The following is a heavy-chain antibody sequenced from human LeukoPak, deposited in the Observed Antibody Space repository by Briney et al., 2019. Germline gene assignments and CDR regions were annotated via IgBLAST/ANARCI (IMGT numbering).Heavy chain of an antibody. J-gene: IGHJ5*02. CDR3: ARGSGYYNPNWFDP. D-gene: IGHD3-9*01. CDR1: GGSITSSTYY. V-gene: IGHV4-39*01. CDR2: IYNSGRT. Sequence: SETLSLTCSVSGGSITSSTYYWGWIRQPPGKGLEWIGSIYNSGRTYYSPPLNSRVTISVDTSKRQFSLKLTSVTAADTAVYYCARGSGYYNPNWFDPWGQGTLVTVSS.